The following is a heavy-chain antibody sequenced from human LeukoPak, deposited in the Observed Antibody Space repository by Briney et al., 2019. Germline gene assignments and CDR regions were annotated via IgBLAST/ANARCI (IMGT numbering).Heavy chain of an antibody. J-gene: IGHJ3*02. D-gene: IGHD2-15*01. CDR2: IYYSGST. CDR1: GGSISSYY. V-gene: IGHV4-59*01. Sequence: SETLSLTCTVSGGSISSYYWSWIRQPPGKGLEWIGYIYYSGSTNYNPSLTSRVTISVDTSKNQFSLKLSSVTAADTAVYYCARGLRLLPPRFDIWGQGTMVTVSS. CDR3: ARGLRLLPPRFDI.